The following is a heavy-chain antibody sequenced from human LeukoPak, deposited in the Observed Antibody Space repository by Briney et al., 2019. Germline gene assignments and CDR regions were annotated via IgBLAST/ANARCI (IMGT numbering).Heavy chain of an antibody. CDR3: ARTPPGGLIDY. CDR1: GYTFTGYY. J-gene: IGHJ4*02. Sequence: ASVKVSCKASGYTFTGYYMHWVRQAPGQGLEWMGWINPNSGGTNYAQKFQGRVTITRNTSISTAYMELSSLTSEDTAVYYCARTPPGGLIDYWGQGTLVTVSS. D-gene: IGHD3-10*01. CDR2: INPNSGGT. V-gene: IGHV1-2*02.